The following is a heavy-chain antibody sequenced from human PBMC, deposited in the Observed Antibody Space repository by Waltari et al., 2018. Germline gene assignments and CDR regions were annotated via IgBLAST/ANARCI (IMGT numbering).Heavy chain of an antibody. Sequence: EVQLVESGGGLVQPGGSLSLSCAASRFSFNIYWMQWVRPGPEKGLVWVSRSNSDGSSTAYADSVKGRFTISRDNAKNTLYLQMNSLRAEDTAVYYCTRDLVLVHYESGFDPWGQGTLVTVSS. J-gene: IGHJ5*02. D-gene: IGHD3-22*01. CDR3: TRDLVLVHYESGFDP. CDR2: SNSDGSST. CDR1: RFSFNIYW. V-gene: IGHV3-74*01.